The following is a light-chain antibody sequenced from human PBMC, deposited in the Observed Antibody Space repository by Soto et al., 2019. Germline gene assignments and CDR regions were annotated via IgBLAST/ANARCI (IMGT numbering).Light chain of an antibody. J-gene: IGLJ1*01. CDR2: EVS. V-gene: IGLV2-14*01. CDR3: SSYRSSSSPYV. Sequence: QSVLTQPASVSGSPGQSITISCTGTSSDVGGYNYVSWYQQHPGTAPKLMIYEVSNRPSGVSNRFSGSKSGNTASLTISGLQAEDEADHYCSSYRSSSSPYVFGTGTKVTVL. CDR1: SSDVGGYNY.